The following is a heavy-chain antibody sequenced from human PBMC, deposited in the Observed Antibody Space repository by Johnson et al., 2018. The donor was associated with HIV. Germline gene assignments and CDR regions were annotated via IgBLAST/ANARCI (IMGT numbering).Heavy chain of an antibody. CDR1: GFTFSSYT. V-gene: IGHV3-64*01. Sequence: VQLVESGGGVVRPGGSLRLSCAASGFTFSSYTMHWVRQAPGKGLEYVSAISSNGGSTYYANSVKGRLTISRDNSKNTLYLQMNSLRDEDTAVYYCAKDVVGIQLLGAFDIWGQGTMVTVSS. CDR3: AKDVVGIQLLGAFDI. CDR2: ISSNGGST. D-gene: IGHD5-18*01. J-gene: IGHJ3*02.